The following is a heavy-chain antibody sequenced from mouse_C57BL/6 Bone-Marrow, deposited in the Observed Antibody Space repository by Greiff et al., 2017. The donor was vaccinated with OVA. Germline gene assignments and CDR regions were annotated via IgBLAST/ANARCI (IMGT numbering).Heavy chain of an antibody. D-gene: IGHD1-1*01. CDR1: GFTFSSYA. CDR2: ISSGGDYI. Sequence: EVKLEEPGAGLVKPGGSLKLSCAASGFTFSSYAMSWVRQTPEESLEWVAYISSGGDYIYYADTVKGRDTISRDNARTTMYLQMSSLKSEDTAMYYCTRILDDMDYWGQGPSVTVSS. V-gene: IGHV5-9-1*02. J-gene: IGHJ4*01. CDR3: TRILDDMDY.